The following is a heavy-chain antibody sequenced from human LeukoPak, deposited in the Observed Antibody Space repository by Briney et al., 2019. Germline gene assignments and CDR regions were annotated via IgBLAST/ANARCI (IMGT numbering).Heavy chain of an antibody. V-gene: IGHV4-34*01. CDR2: INHSGST. CDR1: GGSFSGYY. J-gene: IGHJ4*02. Sequence: NSSETLSLTCVVYGGSFSGYYWSWIRQPPGKGLEWIGEINHSGSTNYNPSLKSRVTISVDTSKNQFSLKLSSVTAADTAVYYCARHPRVTSRYYYYYGSGSPPDYFDYWGQGTLVTVSS. D-gene: IGHD3-10*01. CDR3: ARHPRVTSRYYYYYGSGSPPDYFDY.